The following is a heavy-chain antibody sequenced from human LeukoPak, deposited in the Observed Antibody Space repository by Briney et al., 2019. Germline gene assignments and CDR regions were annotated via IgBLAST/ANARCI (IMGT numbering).Heavy chain of an antibody. D-gene: IGHD2-15*01. J-gene: IGHJ4*02. CDR2: ISGSGDST. Sequence: GRSLRLSCAASGLTFSSYAMSWVRQAPGKGLEWVSTISGSGDSTYYADSVKGRFTISRDNSKNTLYLQMNSLRAEDTAVYYCAKGGSPRYWGQGTLVTVSS. CDR1: GLTFSSYA. CDR3: AKGGSPRY. V-gene: IGHV3-23*01.